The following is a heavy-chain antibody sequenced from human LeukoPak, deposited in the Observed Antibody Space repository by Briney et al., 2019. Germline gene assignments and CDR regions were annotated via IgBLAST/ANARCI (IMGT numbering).Heavy chain of an antibody. CDR1: GVSINTCCYY. CDR2: KYYSGST. CDR3: ARGRSYGFDFDS. V-gene: IGHV4-61*01. D-gene: IGHD5-18*01. Sequence: SETLSLTCDVSGVSINTCCYYWTWIRQPPGKGLEWIGYKYYSGSTRYNSSLRRRLTISLDSSKNQFSLRLTSVTAADTAVYYCARGRSYGFDFDSWGPGTLVIVSS. J-gene: IGHJ4*02.